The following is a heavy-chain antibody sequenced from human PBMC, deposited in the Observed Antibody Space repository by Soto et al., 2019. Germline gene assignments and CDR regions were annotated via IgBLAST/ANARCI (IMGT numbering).Heavy chain of an antibody. Sequence: GASVKVSCKASGGTFSSYAIRWVRQAPGQGLEWMGGIIPIFGTANYARKFQGRVTITADESTSTAYMELSSLRSEDTAVYYCARVATYYDFWSGYYYFDYWGQGTLVTVSS. CDR3: ARVATYYDFWSGYYYFDY. CDR2: IIPIFGTA. J-gene: IGHJ4*02. CDR1: GGTFSSYA. V-gene: IGHV1-69*13. D-gene: IGHD3-3*01.